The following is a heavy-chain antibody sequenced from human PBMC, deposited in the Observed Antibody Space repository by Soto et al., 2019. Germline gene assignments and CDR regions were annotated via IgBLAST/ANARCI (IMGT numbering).Heavy chain of an antibody. CDR3: ARPPYYSSGWWYFDL. J-gene: IGHJ2*01. V-gene: IGHV3-7*01. Sequence: GGSLRLSCAASGFTFSSYWMSWVRQAPGKGLEWVANIKQDGSEKYYVDSVKGRFTISRDNAKNSLYLQMNSLRAEDTAVYYCARPPYYSSGWWYFDLWGRGTLVTVSS. CDR1: GFTFSSYW. CDR2: IKQDGSEK. D-gene: IGHD6-19*01.